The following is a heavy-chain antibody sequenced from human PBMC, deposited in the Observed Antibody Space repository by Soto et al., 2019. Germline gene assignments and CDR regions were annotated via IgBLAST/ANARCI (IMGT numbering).Heavy chain of an antibody. CDR2: IYYSGST. J-gene: IGHJ4*02. CDR1: GGSISSGDYY. Sequence: SETLSLTCTVSGGSISSGDYYWSWIRQPPGKGLEWIGYIYYSGSTYYNPSLKSRVTISVDTSKNQFSLKLSSVTAADTAVYYCAREVELITIFGVGYYFDYWGQGTLVTVSS. D-gene: IGHD3-3*01. CDR3: AREVELITIFGVGYYFDY. V-gene: IGHV4-30-4*01.